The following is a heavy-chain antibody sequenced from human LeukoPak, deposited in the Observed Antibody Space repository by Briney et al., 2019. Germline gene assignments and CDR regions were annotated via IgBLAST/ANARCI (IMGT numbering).Heavy chain of an antibody. V-gene: IGHV3-30*02. Sequence: GGSLRLSCAASGFTFSSYGMHWVRQAPGKGLEWVAFIRYDGSNKYYADSVKGRFTISRDNSKNTLYLQMNSLRAEDTAVYYCAKELPRDGYDYVWGSYRNGPDYWGQGTLVTVSS. CDR3: AKELPRDGYDYVWGSYRNGPDY. CDR2: IRYDGSNK. D-gene: IGHD3-16*02. J-gene: IGHJ4*02. CDR1: GFTFSSYG.